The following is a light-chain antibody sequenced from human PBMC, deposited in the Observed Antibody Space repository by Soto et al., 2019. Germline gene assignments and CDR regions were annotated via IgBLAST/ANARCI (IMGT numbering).Light chain of an antibody. CDR3: QQYYSTPWT. CDR1: QNVLYSSKKNY. Sequence: DIVMTQSPDSLAVSLGERATINCTSSQNVLYSSKKNYLAWFQQKPGQPPKLLIYWASTGESVVPDRFSGSGSGTDFTLAISSLQAEDVAVYYCQQYYSTPWTFGQGTKVEIK. V-gene: IGKV4-1*01. J-gene: IGKJ1*01. CDR2: WAS.